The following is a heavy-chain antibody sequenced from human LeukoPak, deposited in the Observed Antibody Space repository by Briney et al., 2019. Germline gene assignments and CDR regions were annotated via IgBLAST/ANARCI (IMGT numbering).Heavy chain of an antibody. Sequence: SETLSLTRTVSGGSMSGHWWSWIRQSPGKGLEWIGDIFYSGGTNNNSPLKSRLTMSLDTSKNQFSLKLSSVTAADTAMYYCARRNTADASIDFWGQGILVIASS. CDR3: ARRNTADASIDF. D-gene: IGHD2/OR15-2a*01. V-gene: IGHV4-59*08. CDR1: GGSMSGHW. J-gene: IGHJ4*02. CDR2: IFYSGGT.